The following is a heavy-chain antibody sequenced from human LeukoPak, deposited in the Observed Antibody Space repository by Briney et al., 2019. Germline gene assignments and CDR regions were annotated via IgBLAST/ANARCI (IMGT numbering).Heavy chain of an antibody. J-gene: IGHJ3*02. CDR1: GGTFSSYA. CDR2: IIPTFGTA. V-gene: IGHV1-69*05. D-gene: IGHD1-26*01. Sequence: GASVKVSCKASGGTFSSYAISWVRQAPGQGLEWMGGIIPTFGTANYAQKFQGRVTITTDESTSTAYMELSSLRSEDTAVYYCARVGGSSILDAFDIWGQGTMVTVSS. CDR3: ARVGGSSILDAFDI.